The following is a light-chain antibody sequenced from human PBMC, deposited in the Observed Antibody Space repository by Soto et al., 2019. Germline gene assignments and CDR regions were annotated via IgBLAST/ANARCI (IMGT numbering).Light chain of an antibody. Sequence: QSALTQPASVSGSPGQSITFSCTGTSNDIGGYNYVSWFQHHPDKAPKLIIYEVTKRPSGVPDRFSGSKSGNTASLTVSGLQAEDEADYYCSSHAGIINVVFGGGTKLTVL. V-gene: IGLV2-8*01. CDR3: SSHAGIINVV. CDR2: EVT. J-gene: IGLJ3*02. CDR1: SNDIGGYNY.